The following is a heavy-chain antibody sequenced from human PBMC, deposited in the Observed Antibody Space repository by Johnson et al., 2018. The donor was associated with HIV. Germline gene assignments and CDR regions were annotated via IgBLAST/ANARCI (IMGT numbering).Heavy chain of an antibody. J-gene: IGHJ3*02. CDR2: ISWNSGSI. Sequence: QLVESGGGLVKPGRSLRLSCAASGFTFDDYAMHWVRQAPGKGLEWVSGISWNSGSIGYADSVKGRFTISRDNAKNSLYLQMNSLRAEDTAVYYCARDGGETVVGSGAFDIWGQGTMVTVSS. CDR3: ARDGGETVVGSGAFDI. D-gene: IGHD4-23*01. V-gene: IGHV3-9*01. CDR1: GFTFDDYA.